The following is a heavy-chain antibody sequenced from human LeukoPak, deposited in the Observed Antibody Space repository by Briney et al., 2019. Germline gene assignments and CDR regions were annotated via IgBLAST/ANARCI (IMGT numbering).Heavy chain of an antibody. V-gene: IGHV3-48*03. J-gene: IGHJ4*02. CDR3: ARVLMTINYDSGDTLDY. CDR2: ISSSGSTI. D-gene: IGHD4-17*01. Sequence: GGPLRLSCAASGFTFSRYEMNWVRQAPGKGLEWVSYISSSGSTIYYADSVKGRFTISRDNAKNSLYLQMNSLRAEDTAVYYCARVLMTINYDSGDTLDYWGQGTLVTVSS. CDR1: GFTFSRYE.